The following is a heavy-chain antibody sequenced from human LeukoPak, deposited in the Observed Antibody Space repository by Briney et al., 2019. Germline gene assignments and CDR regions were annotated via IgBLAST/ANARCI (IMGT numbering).Heavy chain of an antibody. D-gene: IGHD2-15*01. CDR1: GFTFSNYW. V-gene: IGHV3-74*01. J-gene: IGHJ6*02. CDR2: INSDGSTT. Sequence: GGSLRLSCAASGFTFSNYWMHWVRHAPGKGLVWVSRINSDGSTTNYADSVKGRFTISRDNAKNTQYLQMNSLRAEDTAVYYCARRVEGVVYGMDVWGQGTTVTVSS. CDR3: ARRVEGVVYGMDV.